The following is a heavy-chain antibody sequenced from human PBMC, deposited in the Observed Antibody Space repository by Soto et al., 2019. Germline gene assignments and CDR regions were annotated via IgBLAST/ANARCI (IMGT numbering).Heavy chain of an antibody. CDR2: INHSGST. J-gene: IGHJ6*02. D-gene: IGHD6-13*01. CDR1: GGSFSGYY. V-gene: IGHV4-34*01. CDR3: AGVSSTVYYYYGMDV. Sequence: SETLSLTCAVYGGSFSGYYWSWIRQPPGKGLEWIGEINHSGSTNYNPSLKSRVTISVDTSKNQFSLKLSSVTAADTAVYYCAGVSSTVYYYYGMDVWGQGTTVTVSS.